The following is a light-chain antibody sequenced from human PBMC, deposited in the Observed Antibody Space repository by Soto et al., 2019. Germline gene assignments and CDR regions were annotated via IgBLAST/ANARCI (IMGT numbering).Light chain of an antibody. CDR1: QSVSNY. Sequence: EIVLTQSPGTLSLSPGERATLSCRATQSVSNYLAWYQQKPGQAPRLLIHDASNRATGIPARFSGSGSGTDFTLAIRSLEPRHCAVYSCHQGATFGQGTRLEIK. CDR3: HQGAT. CDR2: DAS. J-gene: IGKJ5*01. V-gene: IGKV3-11*01.